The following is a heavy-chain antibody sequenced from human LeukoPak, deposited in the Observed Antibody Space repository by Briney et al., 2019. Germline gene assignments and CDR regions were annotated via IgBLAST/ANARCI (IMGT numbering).Heavy chain of an antibody. CDR3: AKAYYDFWSGYYPPGY. CDR2: LLYDGSNK. CDR1: WFSFISHC. J-gene: IGHJ4*02. D-gene: IGHD3-3*01. Sequence: PGGGPGNSFGAPWFSFISHCMHPGRPAPGQGVGGGGGLLYDGSNKYYADSVKGRFTISRDNSKNTLYLQMNSLRAEDTAVYYCAKAYYDFWSGYYPPGYWGLGTLVTVSS. V-gene: IGHV3-30*18.